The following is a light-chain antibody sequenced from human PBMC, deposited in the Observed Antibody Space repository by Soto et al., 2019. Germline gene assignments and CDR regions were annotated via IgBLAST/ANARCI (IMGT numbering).Light chain of an antibody. J-gene: IGLJ3*02. CDR2: LNSDGSH. V-gene: IGLV4-69*01. CDR3: QTWGTGIQV. Sequence: QSVLTQSPSASASLGASVKLTCTLSSGHTTYAIAWHQQQPEKGPRYLMKLNSDGSHSKGDGIPDRFSGSSSGAERYLTISSRQSDDEADYYCQTWGTGIQVFGGGTKLTVL. CDR1: SGHTTYA.